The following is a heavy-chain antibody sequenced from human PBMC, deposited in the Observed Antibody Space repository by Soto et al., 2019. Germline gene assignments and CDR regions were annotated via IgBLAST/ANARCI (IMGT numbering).Heavy chain of an antibody. CDR1: GFTFDHYT. CDR2: ISHDGSIK. J-gene: IGHJ4*02. V-gene: IGHV3-30-3*01. Sequence: GGSLRLSCSVSGFTFDHYTIHWVRQAPGRGLEWVAVISHDGSIKYYTDSVKGRFTISRDNSLHTVYLQMNSLGPEDTAVYFCARSSGVSTPDFDYWGQGALVTAPQ. CDR3: ARSSGVSTPDFDY. D-gene: IGHD3-10*01.